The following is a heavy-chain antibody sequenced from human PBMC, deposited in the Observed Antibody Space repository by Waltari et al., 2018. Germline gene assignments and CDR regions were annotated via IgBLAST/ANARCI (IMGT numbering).Heavy chain of an antibody. CDR2: ISGTGAST. CDR1: GFPFNPSA. D-gene: IGHD5-12*01. J-gene: IGHJ4*02. Sequence: EEQLLESGGGQVQPGGSLRLSCAVSGFPFNPSARSWVRQTPGKGLEWISSISGTGASTYYADSVKGRLTISRDNSKNKLYLQMDSLRTEDTAMYYCVKNSGYTNSWRDLWGQGTLVTVSS. CDR3: VKNSGYTNSWRDL. V-gene: IGHV3-23*01.